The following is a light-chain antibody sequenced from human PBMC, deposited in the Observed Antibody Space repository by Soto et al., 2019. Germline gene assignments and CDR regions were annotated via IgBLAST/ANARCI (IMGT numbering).Light chain of an antibody. V-gene: IGKV3-11*01. CDR1: LNVNSY. Sequence: VLTQSPTTLSLSPGERATLSCRASLNVNSYLAWYQQKPGQAPRLLIYDASNRAAGIPARFSGSGSGTDFTLTISSLEPEDFAIYYCQQRQYWPPITFGQGTRLEIK. CDR2: DAS. CDR3: QQRQYWPPIT. J-gene: IGKJ5*01.